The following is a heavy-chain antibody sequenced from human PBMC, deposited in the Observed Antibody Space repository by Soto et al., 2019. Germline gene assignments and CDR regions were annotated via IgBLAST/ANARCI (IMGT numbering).Heavy chain of an antibody. CDR3: IAVADDAFDI. CDR2: IYSGGST. Sequence: GGSMRLSCAASGFTVSSNYMSWVRQAPGKGLEWVSVIYSGGSTYYADSVKGRFTISRDNSKNTLYLQMNSLRAEDTAVYYCIAVADDAFDIWGQGTMVTVSS. J-gene: IGHJ3*02. CDR1: GFTVSSNY. D-gene: IGHD6-19*01. V-gene: IGHV3-53*01.